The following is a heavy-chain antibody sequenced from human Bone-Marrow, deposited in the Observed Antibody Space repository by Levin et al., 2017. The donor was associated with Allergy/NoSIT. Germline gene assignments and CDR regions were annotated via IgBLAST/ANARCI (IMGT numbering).Heavy chain of an antibody. J-gene: IGHJ4*02. V-gene: IGHV3-21*06. CDR2: ISPKSDFI. CDR1: GFNLGGYN. Sequence: PGGSLRLSCVASGFNLGGYNMDWVRQAPGKGLEWLSSISPKSDFIYYARSVRGRFTISRDNAKNSLYLQMDSLRVEDTALYYCVRLGYSDYERTGGLDCWGQGALAAVSS. D-gene: IGHD5-12*01. CDR3: VRLGYSDYERTGGLDC.